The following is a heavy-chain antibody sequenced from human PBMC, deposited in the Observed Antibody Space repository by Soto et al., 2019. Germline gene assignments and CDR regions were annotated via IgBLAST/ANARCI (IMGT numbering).Heavy chain of an antibody. CDR2: ISYDGSNK. CDR3: AKGGGSGWFYARAYYYYYGMDV. J-gene: IGHJ6*02. V-gene: IGHV3-30*18. Sequence: GGSLRLSCAASGFTFSSYGMHWVRQAPGKGLEWVAVISYDGSNKYYADSVKGRFTISRDNSKNTLYLQMNSLRAEDTAVYYCAKGGGSGWFYARAYYYYYGMDVWGQGTTVTVSS. D-gene: IGHD6-19*01. CDR1: GFTFSSYG.